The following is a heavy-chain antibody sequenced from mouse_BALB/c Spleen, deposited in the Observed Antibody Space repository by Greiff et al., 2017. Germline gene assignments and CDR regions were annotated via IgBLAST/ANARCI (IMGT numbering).Heavy chain of an antibody. CDR3: ARASHYYGYGFAY. V-gene: IGHV5-9-4*01. CDR2: ISSGGSYT. Sequence: EVQRVESGGGLVKPGGSLKLSCAASGFTFSSYAMSWVRQSPEKRLEWVAEISSGGSYTYYPDTVTGRFTISRDNAKNTLYLEMSSLRSEDTAMYYCARASHYYGYGFAYWGQGTLVTVSA. J-gene: IGHJ3*01. D-gene: IGHD1-2*01. CDR1: GFTFSSYA.